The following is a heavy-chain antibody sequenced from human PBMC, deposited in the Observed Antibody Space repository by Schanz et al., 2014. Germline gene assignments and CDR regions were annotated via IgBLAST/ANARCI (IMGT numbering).Heavy chain of an antibody. Sequence: QLQLQESGPGLVKASETLSLTCSVSGGSINSGGYRWGWIRQPPGKGLEWIGTMYSSGSTYYNPPLKSRVTIPANTPRTHFSLKVFSVTAADTALYYCARLRGGGVIITTWGQGTLVTVSS. V-gene: IGHV4-39*01. CDR2: MYSSGST. CDR1: GGSINSGGYR. CDR3: ARLRGGGVIITT. J-gene: IGHJ5*02. D-gene: IGHD3-10*01.